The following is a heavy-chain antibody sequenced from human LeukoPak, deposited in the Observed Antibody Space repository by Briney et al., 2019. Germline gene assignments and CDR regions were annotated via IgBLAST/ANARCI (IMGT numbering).Heavy chain of an antibody. Sequence: GGPLRLSCAASGFTFSSYAMSWVRQAPGKGLEWVSAISGSGGSTYYADSVKGRFTISRDNSKNTLYLQMNSLRAEDTAVYYCAKGGPSGTYYLLHYWGQGILVTVSS. J-gene: IGHJ4*02. D-gene: IGHD3-10*01. CDR1: GFTFSSYA. CDR2: ISGSGGST. CDR3: AKGGPSGTYYLLHY. V-gene: IGHV3-23*01.